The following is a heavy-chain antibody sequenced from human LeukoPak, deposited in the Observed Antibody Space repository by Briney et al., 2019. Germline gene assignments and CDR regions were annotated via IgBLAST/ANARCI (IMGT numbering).Heavy chain of an antibody. Sequence: PTETLSLTCTVSGGSISSYYWSWIRQPPGGGLEWIGYIYYSGSTNYNPSLKRRVTISLDASKSQFSLKLRSVTAADTAVYYCARSGLDSRYYFGMDVWGQGTTVTVSS. CDR1: GGSISSYY. CDR3: ARSGLDSRYYFGMDV. CDR2: IYYSGST. D-gene: IGHD5-12*01. V-gene: IGHV4-59*01. J-gene: IGHJ6*02.